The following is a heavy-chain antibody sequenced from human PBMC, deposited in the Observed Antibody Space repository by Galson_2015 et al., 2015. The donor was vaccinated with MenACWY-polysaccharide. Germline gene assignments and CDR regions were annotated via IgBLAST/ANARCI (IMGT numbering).Heavy chain of an antibody. Sequence: SLRLSCAASGFTFSNYAMSWVRQAPGKGLEWVSAISGTGGNTYYADSVRGRVTISRDNSKNTLHLQVNSLRAEDTAVYYCAKDRGPDTSGLAEACDMWGQGTMVTGSS. CDR3: AKDRGPDTSGLAEACDM. CDR2: ISGTGGNT. D-gene: IGHD3-22*01. V-gene: IGHV3-23*01. CDR1: GFTFSNYA. J-gene: IGHJ3*02.